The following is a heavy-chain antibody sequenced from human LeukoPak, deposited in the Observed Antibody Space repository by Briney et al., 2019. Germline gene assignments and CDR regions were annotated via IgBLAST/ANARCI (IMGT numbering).Heavy chain of an antibody. J-gene: IGHJ4*02. CDR3: ARGYCTNGACYGLFDY. V-gene: IGHV3-21*01. D-gene: IGHD2-8*01. CDR1: GFTFSSYS. Sequence: GGSLRLSCAVSGFTFSSYSVNWVRQAPGKGLEWVSSISTRSSYIYYADSLKGRFTVSRDNAKNSVYLQMSSLRAEDTAVYYCARGYCTNGACYGLFDYWGQGTLVTVSS. CDR2: ISTRSSYI.